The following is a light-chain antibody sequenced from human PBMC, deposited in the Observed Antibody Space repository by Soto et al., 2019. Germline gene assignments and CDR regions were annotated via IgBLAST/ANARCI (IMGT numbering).Light chain of an antibody. V-gene: IGLV2-23*01. Sequence: QSVLAQPASVSGSPGQSITISCTGTSNTIGGYNVVSWYQQHPGTAPKVIIYEGIKRPSGVSNRFSGSISGSTASLTISGLQAEDEADYYCCSYVAATNYVFGNGTKVTV. J-gene: IGLJ1*01. CDR1: SNTIGGYNV. CDR3: CSYVAATNYV. CDR2: EGI.